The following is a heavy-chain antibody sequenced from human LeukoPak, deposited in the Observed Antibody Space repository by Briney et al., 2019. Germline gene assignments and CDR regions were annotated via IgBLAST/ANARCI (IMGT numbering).Heavy chain of an antibody. CDR1: GGSFSGYY. CDR2: INHSGST. D-gene: IGHD2-2*01. J-gene: IGHJ5*02. CDR3: SRDREPAAWMSWFDP. Sequence: SETLSLTCAVYGGSFSGYYWSWTRQPPGKGLEWIGEINHSGSTNYNPSLKSRVTISVDTSKNQFSLKLSSVTAADTAVYYCSRDREPAAWMSWFDPWGQGTLVTVSS. V-gene: IGHV4-34*01.